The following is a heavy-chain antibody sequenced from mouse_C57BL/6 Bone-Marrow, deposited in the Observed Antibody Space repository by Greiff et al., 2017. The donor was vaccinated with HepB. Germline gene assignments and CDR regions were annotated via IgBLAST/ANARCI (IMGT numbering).Heavy chain of an antibody. V-gene: IGHV5-16*01. CDR1: GFTFSDYY. Sequence: EVKLVESEGGLVQPGSSMKLSCTASGFTFSDYYMAWVRQVPEKGLEWVANINYDGSSTYYLDSLKSRFIISRDNAKNILYLQMSSLKSEDTATYYCARDWGLTGTCAYWGQGTLVTVSA. D-gene: IGHD4-1*01. CDR2: INYDGSST. CDR3: ARDWGLTGTCAY. J-gene: IGHJ3*01.